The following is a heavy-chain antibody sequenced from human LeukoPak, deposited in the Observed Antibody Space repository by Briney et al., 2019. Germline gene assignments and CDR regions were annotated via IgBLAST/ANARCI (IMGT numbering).Heavy chain of an antibody. CDR3: ARRRDSSGGLDFDY. CDR1: GFIFSSYS. V-gene: IGHV3-48*02. J-gene: IGHJ4*02. Sequence: GGSLRLSCAASGFIFSSYSMNWVRQAPGKGLEWVSYISSSTVYYADSVKGRFTISRENAKNSLCLQMNSLRDEDTAVYYCARRRDSSGGLDFDYWGQGTLVTVSS. CDR2: ISSSTV. D-gene: IGHD3-22*01.